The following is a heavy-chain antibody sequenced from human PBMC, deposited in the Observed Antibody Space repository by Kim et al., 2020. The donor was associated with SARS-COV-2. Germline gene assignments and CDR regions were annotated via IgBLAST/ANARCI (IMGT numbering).Heavy chain of an antibody. CDR3: TKDPQFQGFVNWFDS. V-gene: IGHV3-23*01. J-gene: IGHJ5*01. Sequence: DAVKGRFTVSRDNSKNPVYLQMNSLRMEDTAVYYCTKDPQFQGFVNWFDSWGQGTLVTVSS.